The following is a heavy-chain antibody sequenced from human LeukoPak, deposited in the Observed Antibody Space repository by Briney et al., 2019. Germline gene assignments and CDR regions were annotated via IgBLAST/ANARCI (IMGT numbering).Heavy chain of an antibody. CDR1: GLTFSSYW. Sequence: GGSLRLSCAASGLTFSSYWVSWVRQAPGKGLEWVANIKQDGSEKYYVDSVKGRFTISRDNAKNSLYLQMNSLRAEDTAVYYCARDPPELRDWGQGTLVTVSS. D-gene: IGHD1-7*01. CDR3: ARDPPELRD. J-gene: IGHJ4*02. V-gene: IGHV3-7*01. CDR2: IKQDGSEK.